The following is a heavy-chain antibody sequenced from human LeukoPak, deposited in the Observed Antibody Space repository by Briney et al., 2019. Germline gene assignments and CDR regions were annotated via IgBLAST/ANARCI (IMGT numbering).Heavy chain of an antibody. J-gene: IGHJ3*02. CDR3: ARGGGVVPAAIEGGAFDI. V-gene: IGHV1-69*05. D-gene: IGHD2-2*02. CDR1: GGTFSSYA. CDR2: IIPIFGTA. Sequence: ASVKVSCKASGGTFSSYAISWVRQAPGQGLEWMGGIIPIFGTANYAQKFQGRGTITTDESTSTAYMELSSLRSEDTAVYYCARGGGVVPAAIEGGAFDIWGQGTMVTVSS.